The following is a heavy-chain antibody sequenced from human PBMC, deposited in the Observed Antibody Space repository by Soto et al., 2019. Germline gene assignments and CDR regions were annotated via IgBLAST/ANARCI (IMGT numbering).Heavy chain of an antibody. D-gene: IGHD6-13*01. CDR1: GGTFSSYA. V-gene: IGHV1-69*01. CDR2: IIPIFGTA. Sequence: QVQLVQSGAEVKKPGSSVKVSCKASGGTFSSYAISWVRQAPRQGLEWMGGIIPIFGTANYAQKFQGRVTITADESTSTAYMELSSLRSDDTAVYYCARGGQQLVHGWFDPWGQGTLVTVSS. J-gene: IGHJ5*02. CDR3: ARGGQQLVHGWFDP.